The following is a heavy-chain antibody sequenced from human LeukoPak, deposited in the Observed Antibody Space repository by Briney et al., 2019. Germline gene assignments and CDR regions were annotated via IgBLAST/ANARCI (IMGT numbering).Heavy chain of an antibody. CDR2: IIPILGIA. J-gene: IGHJ6*03. CDR1: GGTFSSYA. V-gene: IGHV1-69*04. CDR3: ARGVPYYYYMDV. Sequence: ASVKVSCKASGGTFSSYAISWVRQAPGQGLEWMGRIIPILGIANYAQKFQGRVTITADKSTSTAYMELSSLRSEDTAVYYCARGVPYYYYMDVWGKGTTVTVSS.